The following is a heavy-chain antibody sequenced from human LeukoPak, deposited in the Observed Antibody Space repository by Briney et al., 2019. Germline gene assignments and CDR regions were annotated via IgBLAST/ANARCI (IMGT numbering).Heavy chain of an antibody. V-gene: IGHV3-23*01. D-gene: IGHD1-26*01. CDR1: GFTFSSYG. J-gene: IGHJ4*02. CDR3: AKASPGSLGATRPFDY. CDR2: ISGSGGST. Sequence: PGGSLRLSCAASGFTFSSYGMQWVRQAPGKGLEWVSAISGSGGSTYCADSVKGRFTISRDNSKNTLYLQMNSLRAEDTAVYYCAKASPGSLGATRPFDYWGQGTLVTVSS.